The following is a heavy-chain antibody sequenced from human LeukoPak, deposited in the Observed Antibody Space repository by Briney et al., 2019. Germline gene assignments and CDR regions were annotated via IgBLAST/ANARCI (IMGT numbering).Heavy chain of an antibody. V-gene: IGHV3-30*18. J-gene: IGHJ6*02. CDR1: GFTFSRNG. D-gene: IGHD4-17*01. CDR3: AKAHLSDYGDYVRFHYNGMDV. Sequence: GGSLRLSCAASGFTFSRNGMHWVRQAPGKGLEWVAVISHDGTNKYHADSVKGRFTISRDNSKNTLYQQMSSLRAEDTAVYYCAKAHLSDYGDYVRFHYNGMDVWGQGTTVSVSS. CDR2: ISHDGTNK.